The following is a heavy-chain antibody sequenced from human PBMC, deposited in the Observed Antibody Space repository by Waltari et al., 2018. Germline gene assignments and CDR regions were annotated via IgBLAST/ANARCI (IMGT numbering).Heavy chain of an antibody. J-gene: IGHJ5*02. CDR1: GYPFNNYG. CDR2: ISSDGSGK. V-gene: IGHV3-30*18. D-gene: IGHD1-26*01. Sequence: QVEESGGGVVQPVGSLRLSCVASGYPFNNYGMHWVRQAPGKGLEWLAVISSDGSGKYYADSVKGRFTMSRDNSKNMVYLQMNSLRPEDTAVYYCAKAGGIYNYPLDPWGQGTLVTVSS. CDR3: AKAGGIYNYPLDP.